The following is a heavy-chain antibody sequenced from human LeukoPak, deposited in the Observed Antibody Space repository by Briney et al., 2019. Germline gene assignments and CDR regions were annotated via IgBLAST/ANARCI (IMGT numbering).Heavy chain of an antibody. CDR3: AKDTVGATTVGAFDI. CDR2: IRYDGSIK. CDR1: GFTFSSYG. J-gene: IGHJ3*02. Sequence: GGSLRLSCAASGFTFSSYGMHWVRQAPGKGLEWVAFIRYDGSIKYYADSVKGRFTISRDNSKNTLYLQMNSLRAEDTAVYYCAKDTVGATTVGAFDIWGQGTMVTVSS. D-gene: IGHD1-26*01. V-gene: IGHV3-30*02.